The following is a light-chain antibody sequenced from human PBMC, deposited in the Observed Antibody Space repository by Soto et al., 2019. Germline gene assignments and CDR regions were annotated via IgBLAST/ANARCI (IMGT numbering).Light chain of an antibody. Sequence: QSALTQPASVSGSPGQSITISCTGTSSDVGSYNFVSWFQQHPGKDPKLIIYEGTERPSGVSNRFSASKSGNTASLTISGLQPEDAADYYCCSYAGPSTIFGGGTQLTVL. J-gene: IGLJ2*01. CDR3: CSYAGPSTI. CDR2: EGT. V-gene: IGLV2-23*01. CDR1: SSDVGSYNF.